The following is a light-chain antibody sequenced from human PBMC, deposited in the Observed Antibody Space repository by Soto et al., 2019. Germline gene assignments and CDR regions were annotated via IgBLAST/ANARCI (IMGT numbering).Light chain of an antibody. Sequence: DIVLTQSPGTLSLSPGERATLSCRASQSVSSRFLAWYQQKPGQAPRLLIYGASSRAAGIPDRFSGGGSGTDFTLTISRLEPEDFAVYYCQQYGSSPPWTFGQGTKVDIK. J-gene: IGKJ1*01. V-gene: IGKV3-20*01. CDR2: GAS. CDR1: QSVSSRF. CDR3: QQYGSSPPWT.